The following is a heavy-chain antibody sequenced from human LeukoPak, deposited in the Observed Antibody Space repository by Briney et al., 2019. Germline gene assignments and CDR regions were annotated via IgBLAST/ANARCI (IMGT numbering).Heavy chain of an antibody. Sequence: QSGGSLRLSCAASGFTVGSNYMSWVRQAPGKGLEWVSVIYSGGNTYYADSVKGRFTISRDNSKNTLYLQMNSLRAEDTAVYYCARDLGYCTNGVCHTRFDYWGQGTLVAVSS. CDR1: GFTVGSNY. D-gene: IGHD2-8*01. CDR3: ARDLGYCTNGVCHTRFDY. J-gene: IGHJ4*02. CDR2: IYSGGNT. V-gene: IGHV3-53*01.